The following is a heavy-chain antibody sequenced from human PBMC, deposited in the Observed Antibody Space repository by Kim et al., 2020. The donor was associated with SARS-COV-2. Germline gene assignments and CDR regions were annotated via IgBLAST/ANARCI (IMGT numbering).Heavy chain of an antibody. Sequence: AQKFQGRVTMTRETSTSTVYMELSSLRSEDTAVYYCARDRSPSGYDAFDFWGQGTMVTVSS. D-gene: IGHD5-12*01. CDR3: ARDRSPSGYDAFDF. J-gene: IGHJ3*01. V-gene: IGHV1-46*01.